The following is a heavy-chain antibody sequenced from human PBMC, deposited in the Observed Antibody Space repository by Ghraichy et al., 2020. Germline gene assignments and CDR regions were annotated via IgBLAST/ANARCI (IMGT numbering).Heavy chain of an antibody. V-gene: IGHV3-48*03. CDR3: VRDPPRDTMVRGVTVGGLYF. CDR1: GFTFSSYE. J-gene: IGHJ4*02. Sequence: GGSLRLSCAASGFTFSSYEMHWVRQAPGKGLEWVSSISSSGSTTYYADSVKGRFTISRDNAKNSLHLQMNSLRAEDTAVYYCVRDPPRDTMVRGVTVGGLYFWGQGTVATVSS. CDR2: ISSSGSTT. D-gene: IGHD3-10*01.